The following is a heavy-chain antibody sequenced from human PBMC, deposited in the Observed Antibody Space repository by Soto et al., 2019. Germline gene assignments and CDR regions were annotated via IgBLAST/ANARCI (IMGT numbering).Heavy chain of an antibody. Sequence: QITLEETGPTLVKPTQTLTLTCTFSGFSLTTGRVGVGWIRQPPGKALEWLAVIHWNDDNHYSPSLKSRLTITKDTSKVQVVLTLTNRNPVDKATYYSTHRLVGSGQGYWGQVTLVTVSS. CDR2: IHWNDDN. CDR3: THRLVGSGQGY. D-gene: IGHD2-15*01. V-gene: IGHV2-5*01. CDR1: GFSLTTGRVG. J-gene: IGHJ4*02.